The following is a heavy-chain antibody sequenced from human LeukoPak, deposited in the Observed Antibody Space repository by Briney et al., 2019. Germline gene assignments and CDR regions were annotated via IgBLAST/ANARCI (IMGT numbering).Heavy chain of an antibody. V-gene: IGHV1-18*01. CDR3: ARLGYCSSTSCRIIDY. J-gene: IGHJ4*02. Sequence: ASVKVSCKASGYTFTSYGISWVRQAPGQGLEWMGWISAYNGNTNYAQKLQGRVTMTTDTSTSTAYMELRSLRSDDTAVYYCARLGYCSSTSCRIIDYWGQGTLVTVSS. CDR1: GYTFTSYG. D-gene: IGHD2-2*01. CDR2: ISAYNGNT.